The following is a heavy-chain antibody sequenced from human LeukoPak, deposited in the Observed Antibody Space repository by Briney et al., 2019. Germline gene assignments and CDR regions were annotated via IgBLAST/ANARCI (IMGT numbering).Heavy chain of an antibody. CDR3: ARDGALGYSGGWYVD. D-gene: IGHD6-19*01. CDR2: INSDGSST. CDR1: GFTFSSYW. V-gene: IGHV3-74*01. J-gene: IGHJ4*02. Sequence: PGGSLRLSCAASGFTFSSYWMHWVRQVPGKGLVWVSRINSDGSSTSYADSVKGRFTISRDNAKNTLYPQMNSLRAEDTAVYSCARDGALGYSGGWYVDWGQGTLVTVSS.